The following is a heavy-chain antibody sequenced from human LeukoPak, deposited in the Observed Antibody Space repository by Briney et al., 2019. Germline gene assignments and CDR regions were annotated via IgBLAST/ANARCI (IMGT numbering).Heavy chain of an antibody. V-gene: IGHV3-21*01. CDR2: ISSRSDYK. J-gene: IGHJ4*02. D-gene: IGHD3-10*01. CDR1: GFTFNTYT. CDR3: ARDIRGLGSCFDY. Sequence: PGGSLRLSCVASGFTFNTYTLNWVRQAPGKGLEWIASISSRSDYKYYAPSVRGHFTISRDNAKKSLYLQMNSLRAEDTAVYYCARDIRGLGSCFDYWGQGTLVTVSS.